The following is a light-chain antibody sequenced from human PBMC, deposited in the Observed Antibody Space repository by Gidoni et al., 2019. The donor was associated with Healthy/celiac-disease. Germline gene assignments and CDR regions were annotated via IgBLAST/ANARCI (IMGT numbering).Light chain of an antibody. CDR2: AAS. V-gene: IGKV1-8*01. CDR3: QQYYSYPT. Sequence: AIRITQSPSSLSASTGDRVTINCRASQGISSYLAWYQQKPGKAPKLLIYAASTLQSGVPSRFSGSGSGTDFTLTISCLQSEDFATYYCQQYYSYPTFGQGTRLEIK. CDR1: QGISSY. J-gene: IGKJ5*01.